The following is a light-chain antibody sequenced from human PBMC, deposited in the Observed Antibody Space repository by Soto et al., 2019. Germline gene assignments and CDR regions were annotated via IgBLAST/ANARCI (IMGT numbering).Light chain of an antibody. CDR1: QVVSTF. J-gene: IGKJ3*01. CDR3: QQSYSSPFT. V-gene: IGKV1-39*01. CDR2: TAS. Sequence: DIQMTQSPSSLSASIGDRLIITCRTSQVVSTFLNWYRQKAGEAPRLLIYTASSLQSGVPSRFSGGGSGTEFTLTINSLQPEDFGTYFCQQSYSSPFTFGPGTRVDVK.